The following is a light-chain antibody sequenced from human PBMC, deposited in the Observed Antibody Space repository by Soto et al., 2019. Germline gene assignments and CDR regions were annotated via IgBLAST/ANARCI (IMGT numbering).Light chain of an antibody. CDR2: SNY. Sequence: QSVLTQPPSASGTPGQRVTISCSGSSSNIGSKTVNWYKQLPGTAPKLLIYSNYQRPSGVPDRFSGSKSGTSASLAISGLQSEDEADYYCAAWDASLNGYVFGTGTKLTVL. CDR3: AAWDASLNGYV. CDR1: SSNIGSKT. V-gene: IGLV1-44*01. J-gene: IGLJ1*01.